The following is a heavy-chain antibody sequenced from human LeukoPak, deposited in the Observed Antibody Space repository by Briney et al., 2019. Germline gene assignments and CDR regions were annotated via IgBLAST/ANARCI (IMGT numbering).Heavy chain of an antibody. V-gene: IGHV1-3*01. Sequence: ASVKVSCKASGYTFTSYAMHWVRQAPGQRLEWMGWINAGNGNTKYSQKFQGRVTITRDTSASTAYMELSSLRSEDTAVYYCARGGGGWSQTYYYYYYGMDVWGKGTTVTVSS. D-gene: IGHD6-19*01. CDR3: ARGGGGWSQTYYYYYYGMDV. CDR1: GYTFTSYA. J-gene: IGHJ6*04. CDR2: INAGNGNT.